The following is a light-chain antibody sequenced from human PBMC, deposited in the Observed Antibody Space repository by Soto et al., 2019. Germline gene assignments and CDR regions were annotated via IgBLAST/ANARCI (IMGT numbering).Light chain of an antibody. V-gene: IGKV1-39*01. CDR3: QQSYSIPYT. J-gene: IGKJ2*01. CDR2: AAS. Sequence: DIQMTQSPSSLSASVGDRVIITCRASQSISSYLNWYQQKPGKAPKLLIYAASNLQTGVPSRFSGSGSGTDFTLTISSLQPEDFATYYCQQSYSIPYTFGQGTKLEIE. CDR1: QSISSY.